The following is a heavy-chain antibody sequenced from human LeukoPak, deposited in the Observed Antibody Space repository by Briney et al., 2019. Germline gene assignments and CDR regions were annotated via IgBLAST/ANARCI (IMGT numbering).Heavy chain of an antibody. Sequence: SETLSLTCTVSGGSISSSGSCWGWIRQPPGKGLEWIGSIYHSGSTYYNPSLKSRVTISVDTSKNQFSLKLSSVTAADTAVYYCAIRGYSYFSEWGQGTLVTVSS. D-gene: IGHD5-18*01. CDR3: AIRGYSYFSE. CDR1: GGSISSSGSC. V-gene: IGHV4-39*01. J-gene: IGHJ4*02. CDR2: IYHSGST.